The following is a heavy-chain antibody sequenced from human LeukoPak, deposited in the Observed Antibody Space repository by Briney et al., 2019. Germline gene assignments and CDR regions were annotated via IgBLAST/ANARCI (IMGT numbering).Heavy chain of an antibody. CDR2: IYYSGST. Sequence: AETLSLTCTVSGGSISSSSYYWGWIRQPPGKGLEWIGSIYYSGSTYYNPSLKSRVTISVDTSKNQFSLKLSSVTAADTAVYRCATARPLYYDFWSGFPGNWFDPWGQGTLVIVSS. CDR3: ATARPLYYDFWSGFPGNWFDP. D-gene: IGHD3-3*01. CDR1: GGSISSSSYY. V-gene: IGHV4-39*01. J-gene: IGHJ5*02.